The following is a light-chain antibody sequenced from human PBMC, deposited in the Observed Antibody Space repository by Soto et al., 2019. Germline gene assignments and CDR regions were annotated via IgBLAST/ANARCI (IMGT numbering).Light chain of an antibody. CDR3: SSYTSRSTLV. CDR1: SSAVADGGYES. V-gene: IGLV2-14*01. J-gene: IGLJ3*02. Sequence: QSVLTQPASVSGSPGQSITISCTGVSSAVADGGYESGSWYQQHPGKAPKLLIYDVYPSSGVSPRFSGYKSGNTAPLTISGLQAEEEANYYCSSYTSRSTLVFGGGTKLTVL. CDR2: DV.